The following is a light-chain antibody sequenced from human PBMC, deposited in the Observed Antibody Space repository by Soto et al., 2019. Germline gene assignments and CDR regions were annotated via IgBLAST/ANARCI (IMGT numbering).Light chain of an antibody. CDR1: QSVSGD. J-gene: IGKJ5*01. CDR3: QQYNNWPIT. V-gene: IGKV3-15*01. Sequence: MTQSPSTLSASVGDRFTISCRASQSVSGDLAWYHHKPGQAPRLLIYDASTRAIDTPARFAGSGAGTEFTLTISSLQSEDFAVYFCQQYNNWPITFGQGTRLEIK. CDR2: DAS.